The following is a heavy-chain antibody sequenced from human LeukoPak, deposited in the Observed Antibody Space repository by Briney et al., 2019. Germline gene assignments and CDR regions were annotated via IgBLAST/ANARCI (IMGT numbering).Heavy chain of an antibody. CDR3: ARDRIPLWTGGGYYFDY. V-gene: IGHV3-33*01. CDR2: IWYDGSDK. J-gene: IGHJ4*02. Sequence: GGSLRLSCAASGFTFNTYGMHWVRQAPGKGLEWVAVIWYDGSDKFYADSVKGRLTISRDNSKNTLYLQMNSLRAEDRAVYYCARDRIPLWTGGGYYFDYWGQGTLVTVSS. D-gene: IGHD3-10*01. CDR1: GFTFNTYG.